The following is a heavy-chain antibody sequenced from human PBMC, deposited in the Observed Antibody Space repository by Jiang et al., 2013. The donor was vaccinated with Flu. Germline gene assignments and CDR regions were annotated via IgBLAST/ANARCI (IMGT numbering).Heavy chain of an antibody. V-gene: IGHV3-11*01. Sequence: VQLVESGGGLVKPGGSLRLSCAASGFTFSDYYMSWFRQAPGKGLEWISYISNSGSTTYYADSVKGRFTISRDNAKHSLFLQMNSLRAEDTAVYYCARSGPSYFDSSGYHYHFDYWGQGTLVTVSS. CDR3: ARSGPSYFDSSGYHYHFDY. J-gene: IGHJ4*02. D-gene: IGHD3-22*01. CDR1: GFTFSDYY. CDR2: ISNSGSTT.